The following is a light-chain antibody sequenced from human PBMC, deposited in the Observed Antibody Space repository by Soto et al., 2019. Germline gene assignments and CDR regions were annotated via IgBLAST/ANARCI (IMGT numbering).Light chain of an antibody. J-gene: IGKJ4*01. Sequence: DIVMTQSPDSLAVSLGERATIDCKSSQSVLYSSNNKNYLAWYQKKPGQPPQLLIYWASIRESGVPDRFSRSRSGTDFTLTISSLQAEDVADYYCQQYYSVPLTFGGGTKVEIK. CDR1: QSVLYSSNNKNY. CDR2: WAS. CDR3: QQYYSVPLT. V-gene: IGKV4-1*01.